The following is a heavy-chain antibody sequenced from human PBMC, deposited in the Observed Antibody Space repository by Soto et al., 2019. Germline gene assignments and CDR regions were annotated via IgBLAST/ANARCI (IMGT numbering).Heavy chain of an antibody. CDR3: AKDPTYYYDLTGMDV. V-gene: IGHV3-23*01. Sequence: EVQLLESGGGLVQPGGSLRLSCAASGFTFSSYAMSWVRQAPGKGLEWVSAISGSGGSTYYADSVKGRFTISRDNSKNTLYLQMNRLRAEDTAVYYCAKDPTYYYDLTGMDVWGQGTTVTVSS. CDR1: GFTFSSYA. J-gene: IGHJ6*02. CDR2: ISGSGGST. D-gene: IGHD3-22*01.